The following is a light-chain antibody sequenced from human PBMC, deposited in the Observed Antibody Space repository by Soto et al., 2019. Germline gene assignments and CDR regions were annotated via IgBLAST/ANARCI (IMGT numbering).Light chain of an antibody. CDR2: GAS. Sequence: EVVLTQSPDTLSLSPGETATLSCRASQSVDRYLAWYQQKPGQAPRLLIYGASSRATGIPDRFSGRGSGTDFTLTISRLEPEDFAVYYCQQYGSSPPSSTFGQGTRLEIK. CDR1: QSVDRY. J-gene: IGKJ5*01. CDR3: QQYGSSPPSST. V-gene: IGKV3-20*01.